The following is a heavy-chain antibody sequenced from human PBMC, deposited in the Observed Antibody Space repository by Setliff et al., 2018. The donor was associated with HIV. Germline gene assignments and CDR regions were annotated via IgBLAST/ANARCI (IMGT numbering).Heavy chain of an antibody. D-gene: IGHD6-19*01. V-gene: IGHV4-34*01. CDR3: ARGPPGSSIGWYVGY. CDR1: GGSFSGFY. CDR2: INHSGGT. Sequence: LSLTCAVYGGSFSGFYWNWIRQPPGKGLEWIGEINHSGGTNYNPSLKSRVTISVDTSKNQFSLRLSSVIAADTAVYYCARGPPGSSIGWYVGYWGQGTLVTVSS. J-gene: IGHJ4*02.